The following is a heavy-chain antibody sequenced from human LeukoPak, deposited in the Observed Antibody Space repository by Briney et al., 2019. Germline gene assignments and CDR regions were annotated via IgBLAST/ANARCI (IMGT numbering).Heavy chain of an antibody. CDR1: GCSISSYY. D-gene: IGHD4-17*01. V-gene: IGHV4-59*01. Sequence: PSETLSLTCTASGCSISSYYWSWIRQPPGKGLEWIGYIYYSGSTNYNPSLKSRVTISVDTSKNQFSLKLSSVTAADTAVCYCARVGDYGDYYYYGMDVWGQGTTVTVSS. J-gene: IGHJ6*02. CDR2: IYYSGST. CDR3: ARVGDYGDYYYYGMDV.